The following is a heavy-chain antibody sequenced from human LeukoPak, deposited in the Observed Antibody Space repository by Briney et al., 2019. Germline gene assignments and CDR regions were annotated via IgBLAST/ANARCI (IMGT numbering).Heavy chain of an antibody. CDR3: AREFGDTVTTFVHYFDY. CDR2: IIPILGIA. V-gene: IGHV1-69*04. Sequence: SVEVSCKASGGTFSSYAISWVRQAPGQGLEWMGRIIPILGIANYAQKFQGRVTITADKSTSTAYMELSSLRSEDTAVYYCAREFGDTVTTFVHYFDYWGQGTLVTVSS. CDR1: GGTFSSYA. D-gene: IGHD4-17*01. J-gene: IGHJ4*02.